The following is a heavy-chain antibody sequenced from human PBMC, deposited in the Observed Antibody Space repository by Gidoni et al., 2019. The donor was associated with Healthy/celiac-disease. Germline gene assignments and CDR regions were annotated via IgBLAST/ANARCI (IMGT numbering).Heavy chain of an antibody. V-gene: IGHV1-69*02. CDR2: IIPILGIA. CDR1: GATFSSYT. D-gene: IGHD2-2*02. CDR3: AADTPYGMDV. Sequence: VQLVQSGAEVQQPGSSANSSCNASGATFSSYTISWVRQAPGQGLAWMGRIIPILGIANDAQKFQGRVTITADKSTSTAYMELSSLRYEDTAVYDCAADTPYGMDVWGQGTTVTVSS. J-gene: IGHJ6*02.